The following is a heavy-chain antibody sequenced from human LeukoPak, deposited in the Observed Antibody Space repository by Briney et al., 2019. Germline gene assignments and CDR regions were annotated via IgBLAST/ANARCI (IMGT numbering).Heavy chain of an antibody. CDR1: GVSISSYY. Sequence: SETLSLTCTVSGVSISSYYWSWIRQPAGKGLEWIGRIYTSGSTNYNPSLKSRVTMSVDTSKSQFSLKLFSVTAADTAVYYCARGRTFYTVTTPFDYWGQGTLVTVSS. J-gene: IGHJ4*02. CDR3: ARGRTFYTVTTPFDY. V-gene: IGHV4-4*07. D-gene: IGHD4-17*01. CDR2: IYTSGST.